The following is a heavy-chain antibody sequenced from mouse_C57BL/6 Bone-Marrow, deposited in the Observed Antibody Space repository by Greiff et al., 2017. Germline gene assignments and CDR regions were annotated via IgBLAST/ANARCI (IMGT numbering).Heavy chain of an antibody. Sequence: EVKLVESGGGLVKPGGSLKLSCAASGFTFSSYAMSWVRQTPEKRLEWVATISDGGSYTYYPDNVKGRFTISRDNAKNNLYLQMSHLKSEDTAMYYCAREGDGYSGGGYYAMDYWGQGTSVTVSS. D-gene: IGHD2-3*01. CDR2: ISDGGSYT. CDR1: GFTFSSYA. V-gene: IGHV5-4*01. CDR3: AREGDGYSGGGYYAMDY. J-gene: IGHJ4*01.